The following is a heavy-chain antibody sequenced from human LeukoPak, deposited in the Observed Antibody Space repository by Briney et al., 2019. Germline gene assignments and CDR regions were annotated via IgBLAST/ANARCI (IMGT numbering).Heavy chain of an antibody. CDR3: ARDQPAYRSMTTVTPGYFDY. D-gene: IGHD4-17*01. J-gene: IGHJ4*02. CDR1: GFTFSDYY. Sequence: GGSLRLSCAASGFTFSDYYMSWIRQAPGKGQEWVSYISSSSSYTNYADSVKGRFTISRDNAKNSLYLQMNSLRAEDTAVYYCARDQPAYRSMTTVTPGYFDYWGQGTLVTVSS. V-gene: IGHV3-11*05. CDR2: ISSSSSYT.